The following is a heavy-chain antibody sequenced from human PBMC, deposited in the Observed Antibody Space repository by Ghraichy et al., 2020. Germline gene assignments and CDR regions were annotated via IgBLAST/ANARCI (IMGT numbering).Heavy chain of an antibody. CDR3: ARGGGLLGGAFDI. D-gene: IGHD3-22*01. J-gene: IGHJ3*02. V-gene: IGHV4-31*03. Sequence: SETLSLTCTVSGGSISSGGYYWSWIGQHPGKGLEWIVYIYYSGSNYYNPSLKSRVTISVDTSQNQYSLKLTSGTAADTAVYYCARGGGLLGGAFDIWGPGTMVTVSS. CDR2: IYYSGSN. CDR1: GGSISSGGYY.